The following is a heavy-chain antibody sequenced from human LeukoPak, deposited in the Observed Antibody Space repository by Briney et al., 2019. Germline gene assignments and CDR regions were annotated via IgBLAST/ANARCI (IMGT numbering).Heavy chain of an antibody. CDR2: TSYDESIK. D-gene: IGHD1/OR15-1a*01. CDR1: GFSFSTFA. V-gene: IGHV3-30*18. Sequence: PGGSLRLSCAASGFSFSTFAMHWARQTPGKGLEWVALTSYDESIKEYADSVKGRFTISRGNSKNVLFLEMNGLRPDDTGLYYCAKEGSGASRLYNYYGMDVWGQGTTVTVSS. CDR3: AKEGSGASRLYNYYGMDV. J-gene: IGHJ6*02.